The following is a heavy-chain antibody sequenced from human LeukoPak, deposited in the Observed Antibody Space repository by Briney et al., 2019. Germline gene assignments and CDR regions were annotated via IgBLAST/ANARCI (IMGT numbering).Heavy chain of an antibody. CDR2: IGTAGDT. D-gene: IGHD6-13*01. Sequence: GGSLRLSCAASGFTFSSYDMHWVRQATGKGLEWVSAIGTAGDTYYPGSVKGRFTISRDNSKNTLYLQMNSLRAEDTAVYYCAKILGIAAAGVFDYWGQGTLVTVSS. CDR1: GFTFSSYD. CDR3: AKILGIAAAGVFDY. V-gene: IGHV3-13*01. J-gene: IGHJ4*02.